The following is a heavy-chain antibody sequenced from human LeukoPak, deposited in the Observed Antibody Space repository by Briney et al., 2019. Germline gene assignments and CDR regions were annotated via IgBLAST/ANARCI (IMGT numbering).Heavy chain of an antibody. V-gene: IGHV1-69*06. Sequence: ASVKVSCKASGGTFSSYAISWVRQAPGQGLEWMGGIIPIFGTANYAQKFRGRVTITADKSTSTAYMELSSLRSEDTAVYYCASQLNYDILTGYPVVFDIWGQGTMVTVSS. CDR2: IIPIFGTA. J-gene: IGHJ3*02. D-gene: IGHD3-9*01. CDR1: GGTFSSYA. CDR3: ASQLNYDILTGYPVVFDI.